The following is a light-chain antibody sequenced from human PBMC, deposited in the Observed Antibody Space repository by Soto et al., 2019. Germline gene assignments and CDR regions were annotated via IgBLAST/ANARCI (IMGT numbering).Light chain of an antibody. CDR2: GAS. Sequence: EIVMTQSPAILSVSPGERASLSCMASQSVASRLAWYQHTPGQAPRLLIYGASSRATGIPDRFSGSGSGTDFTLTISRLEPEDFAVYYCQQYGSSRITFGQGTRLEIK. CDR3: QQYGSSRIT. V-gene: IGKV3-20*01. CDR1: QSVASR. J-gene: IGKJ5*01.